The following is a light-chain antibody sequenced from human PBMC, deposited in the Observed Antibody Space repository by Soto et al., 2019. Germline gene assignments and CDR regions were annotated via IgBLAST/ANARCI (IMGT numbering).Light chain of an antibody. CDR3: EQAGSFPIT. CDR2: DAS. Sequence: DIQMTQSPSSVSASVGGRVTIACRASQNIWRLLAWYQQKPGKAPELLIYDASSLQSGVPPRFSGSGSGTDFTLTISSLQPEDVATYYCEQAGSFPITFGQGTRLEIK. J-gene: IGKJ5*01. CDR1: QNIWRL. V-gene: IGKV1-12*01.